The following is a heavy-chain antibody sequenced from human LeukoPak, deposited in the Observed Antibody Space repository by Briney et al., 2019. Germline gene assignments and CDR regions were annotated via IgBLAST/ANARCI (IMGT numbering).Heavy chain of an antibody. J-gene: IGHJ4*02. CDR1: GYSISSGYY. Sequence: PSETRSLTCTVSGYSISSGYYWGWIRQPPGKGLEWIGSIYHSGSTYYNPSLKSRVTISVDTSKNQFSLKLSSVTAADTAVYYCASTKSGSYYPDFFDYWAREPWSPSPQ. CDR2: IYHSGST. V-gene: IGHV4-38-2*02. CDR3: ASTKSGSYYPDFFDY. D-gene: IGHD1-26*01.